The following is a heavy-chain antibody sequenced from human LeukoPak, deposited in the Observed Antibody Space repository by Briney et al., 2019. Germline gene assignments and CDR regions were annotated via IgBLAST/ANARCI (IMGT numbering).Heavy chain of an antibody. V-gene: IGHV1-8*01. CDR1: GYTSTSYD. CDR3: ARARLWYHWFDP. J-gene: IGHJ5*02. Sequence: ASVKVSCKASGYTSTSYDINWVRQATGQGLEWMGWMNPNSGNTGYAQKFQGRVTMTRNTSISTAYMELSSLRSEDTAVYYCARARLWYHWFDPWGQGTLVTVSS. D-gene: IGHD5-18*01. CDR2: MNPNSGNT.